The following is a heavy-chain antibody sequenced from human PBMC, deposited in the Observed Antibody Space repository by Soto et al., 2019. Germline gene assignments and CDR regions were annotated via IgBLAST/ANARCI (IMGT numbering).Heavy chain of an antibody. CDR2: FNPSDDTT. Sequence: QVQLVQSGAEVKKPGASVKVSCKASGYTFTNYYMHWVRQAPGQGLEWVGMFNPSDDTTYYAQKLQGRAAMPMYTTTRPVYMELRSLRSDVTAVYFCARKPSSLAASGSSYSLDFWGQGTSITVSS. CDR3: ARKPSSLAASGSSYSLDF. J-gene: IGHJ6*02. D-gene: IGHD6-13*01. CDR1: GYTFTNYY. V-gene: IGHV1-46*01.